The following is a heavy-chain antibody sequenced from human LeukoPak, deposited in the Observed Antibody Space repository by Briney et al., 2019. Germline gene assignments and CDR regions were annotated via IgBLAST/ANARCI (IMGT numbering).Heavy chain of an antibody. J-gene: IGHJ5*02. CDR1: GFTFSSYS. Sequence: GGSLILSCAASGFTFSSYSMNGVRQAPGRGLEWGSSISSGSSYIYYADSVKGRFPISRDNAKNSPYLQMNSLRAEDTAVYYCARGGDIVVVTYNWFDPWGQGTLVTVSS. D-gene: IGHD2-21*02. V-gene: IGHV3-21*01. CDR2: ISSGSSYI. CDR3: ARGGDIVVVTYNWFDP.